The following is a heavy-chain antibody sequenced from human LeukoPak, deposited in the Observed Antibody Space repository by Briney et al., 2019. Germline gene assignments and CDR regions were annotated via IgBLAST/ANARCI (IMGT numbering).Heavy chain of an antibody. CDR2: IRYDGSNK. CDR3: ARVGGSYHLADF. V-gene: IGHV3-30*02. Sequence: GGSLRLSCAASGFTFSSYGMHWVRQAPGKGLEWVAFIRYDGSNKYYADSVKGRFTTSRDNSKNTLYLKMNNLRAEDTAVYYCARVGGSYHLADFWGQGTLVTVSS. D-gene: IGHD1-26*01. CDR1: GFTFSSYG. J-gene: IGHJ4*02.